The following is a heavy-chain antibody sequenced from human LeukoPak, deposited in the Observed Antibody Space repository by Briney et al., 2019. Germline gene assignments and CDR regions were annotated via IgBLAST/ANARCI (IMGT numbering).Heavy chain of an antibody. V-gene: IGHV3-30-3*01. CDR3: ASWRGGYYYYYGMDV. J-gene: IGHJ6*02. CDR1: GFTFSSYA. D-gene: IGHD3-10*01. Sequence: GGSLRLSCAAAGFTFSSYAMHWVRQAPGKGLEWVGVISYDGSNKYYADSVKGRFTISRDNSKNTLYLQMNSLRAEDTAVYYCASWRGGYYYYYGMDVWGQGTPVTVSS. CDR2: ISYDGSNK.